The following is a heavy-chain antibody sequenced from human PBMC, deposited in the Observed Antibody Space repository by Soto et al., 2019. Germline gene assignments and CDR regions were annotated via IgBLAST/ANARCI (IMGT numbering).Heavy chain of an antibody. D-gene: IGHD3-9*01. J-gene: IGHJ5*02. CDR2: IYHSGST. CDR3: ARRGQYYDILTGFNWFDP. Sequence: SETLSLTCAVSGGSISSGGYSWSWIRQPPGKGLEWIGYIYHSGSTYCNPSLKSRVTISVDTSKNQFSLKLSSVTAADTAVYYCARRGQYYDILTGFNWFDPWGQGTLVTVSS. CDR1: GGSISSGGYS. V-gene: IGHV4-30-2*01.